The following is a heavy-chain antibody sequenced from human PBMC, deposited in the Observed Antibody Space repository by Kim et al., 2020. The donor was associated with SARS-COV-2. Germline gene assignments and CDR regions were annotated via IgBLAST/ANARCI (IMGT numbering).Heavy chain of an antibody. CDR1: GGTFSTYA. D-gene: IGHD4-17*01. CDR2: IIPILNIA. V-gene: IGHV1-69*04. J-gene: IGHJ3*02. CDR3: ARARTVTHACDI. Sequence: SVKVSCKASGGTFSTYAINWVRQAPGQGLEWMGRIIPILNIANYAQKFQGRVTITADKSTTTVYLEVSSLRSEDTAVYYCARARTVTHACDIWGQGTMVTVSS.